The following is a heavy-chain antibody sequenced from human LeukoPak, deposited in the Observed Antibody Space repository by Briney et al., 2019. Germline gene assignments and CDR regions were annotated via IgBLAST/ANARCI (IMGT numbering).Heavy chain of an antibody. V-gene: IGHV3-11*06. Sequence: PGGSLRLSCAASGFTFSDYNMRWIRQAPGKGLEWVSSISSSSSYIYYADSVKGRFTISRDNAKNSLYLQMNSLRAEDTAVYYCARGDSSGYYPTYFDYWGQGTLVTVSS. CDR1: GFTFSDYN. D-gene: IGHD3-22*01. CDR3: ARGDSSGYYPTYFDY. CDR2: ISSSSSYI. J-gene: IGHJ4*02.